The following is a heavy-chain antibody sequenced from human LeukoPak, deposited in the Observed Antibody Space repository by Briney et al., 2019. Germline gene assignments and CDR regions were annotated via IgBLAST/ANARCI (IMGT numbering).Heavy chain of an antibody. V-gene: IGHV4-31*03. Sequence: SETLSLTRTVSGGSIRSDIYYWSWIRQHPGKGLEWIGYIHHSGSTFYNPSLKSRVTISVDTSKNQFSLRLNSVTAADTAVYYCARSRAFNSGAFDPWGQGSLVTVSS. CDR2: IHHSGST. CDR3: ARSRAFNSGAFDP. D-gene: IGHD1-26*01. J-gene: IGHJ5*02. CDR1: GGSIRSDIYY.